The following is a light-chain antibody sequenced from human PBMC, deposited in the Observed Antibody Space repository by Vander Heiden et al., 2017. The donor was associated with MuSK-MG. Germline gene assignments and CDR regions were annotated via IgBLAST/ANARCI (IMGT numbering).Light chain of an antibody. V-gene: IGKV1-39*01. Sequence: DLQMTVSPSSLSASVGDRVTITCRASQSISSYLNWYQQKPGKAPKLLIYAASSLQSGVPSRFSGSGSGTDFTLTISRLQPEDFATYDCQQSDSTPWTFGQGTKVEIK. CDR1: QSISSY. J-gene: IGKJ1*01. CDR3: QQSDSTPWT. CDR2: AAS.